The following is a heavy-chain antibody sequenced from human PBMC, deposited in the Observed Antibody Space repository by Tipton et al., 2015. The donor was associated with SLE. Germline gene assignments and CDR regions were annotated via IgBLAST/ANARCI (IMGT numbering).Heavy chain of an antibody. Sequence: SLRLSCAASGFTFSNYAMMWVRQAPGKGLEWVSTISGSGGTTYYADSVKGRFTISRDNPEDTLFLQMNSLRAEDTAVYYCAKDLPYGGNPYWYFDLWGRGTLVTVSS. CDR1: GFTFSNYA. CDR3: AKDLPYGGNPYWYFDL. D-gene: IGHD4-23*01. V-gene: IGHV3-23*01. CDR2: ISGSGGTT. J-gene: IGHJ2*01.